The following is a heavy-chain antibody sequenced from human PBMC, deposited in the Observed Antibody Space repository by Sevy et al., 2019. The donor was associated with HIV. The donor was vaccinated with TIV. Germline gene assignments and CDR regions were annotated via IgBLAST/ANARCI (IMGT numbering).Heavy chain of an antibody. V-gene: IGHV1-69*13. Sequence: ASVKVSCKASGGTFSTYAFNWVRQAPGQGLEWVGGIIPILGTTNYAQKFQGSVSIIADESTGTAYMTLSRLTSEDTAVYYCTKDLMEATMGFDHWGQGALVTVSS. CDR3: TKDLMEATMGFDH. CDR1: GGTFSTYA. CDR2: IIPILGTT. D-gene: IGHD2-8*01. J-gene: IGHJ4*02.